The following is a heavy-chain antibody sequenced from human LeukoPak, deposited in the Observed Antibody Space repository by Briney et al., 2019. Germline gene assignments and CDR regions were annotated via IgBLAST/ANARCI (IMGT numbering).Heavy chain of an antibody. J-gene: IGHJ4*02. D-gene: IGHD3-3*01. Sequence: GGSLRLSCAASGFTFSNAWMSWVRQAPGKGLEWVGRIKSKTGGGTTDYAAPVKGRFTISRDDSKNTLYLQMNSLKTEDTAVYYCTTDVLWSGYPPGYWGQGTLVTVSS. CDR1: GFTFSNAW. V-gene: IGHV3-15*01. CDR2: IKSKTGGGTT. CDR3: TTDVLWSGYPPGY.